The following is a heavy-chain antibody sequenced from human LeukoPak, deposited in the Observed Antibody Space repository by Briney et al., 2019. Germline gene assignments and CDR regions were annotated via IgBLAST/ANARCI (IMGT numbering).Heavy chain of an antibody. CDR2: IYYSGSN. V-gene: IGHV4-61*08. Sequence: SQTLSLTCTVSGGSISSGDYYWSWIRQPPGKGLEWIGYIYYSGSNKYNPSLKSRVTISVDTSKNQFSLKLSSVTAADKAVYYCARDGDTAMVGDFFDCWGQGTLVTVSS. J-gene: IGHJ4*02. CDR1: GGSISSGDYY. CDR3: ARDGDTAMVGDFFDC. D-gene: IGHD5-18*01.